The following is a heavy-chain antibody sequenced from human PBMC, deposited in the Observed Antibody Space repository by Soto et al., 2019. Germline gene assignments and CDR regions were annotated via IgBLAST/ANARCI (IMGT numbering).Heavy chain of an antibody. D-gene: IGHD2-2*01. J-gene: IGHJ6*01. CDR3: ARVRIYCSGTSCYSSGGGDKYYGMDV. CDR1: GYTFTGYY. CDR2: INPNSGGT. Sequence: ASVKVSCKASGYTFTGYYMHWVRQPPGQGLEWMGWINPNSGGTNYAQKFQGRVTMTRDTSISTAYMELSRLRSDDTAVYYCARVRIYCSGTSCYSSGGGDKYYGMDVWGQGPTVTVS. V-gene: IGHV1-2*02.